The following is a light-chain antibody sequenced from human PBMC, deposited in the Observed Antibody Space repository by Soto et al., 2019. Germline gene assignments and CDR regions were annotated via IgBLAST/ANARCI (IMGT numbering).Light chain of an antibody. CDR2: GAS. V-gene: IGKV3-20*01. CDR3: QQYDNSPIT. Sequence: DIVMTQSPLSLPVTPGEPASISCRANRNFNGTYLTWYQQKPGQAPRLLIYGASRRATGIPDRFSASGSGTDFTLTISRLEPEDFAVYYCQQYDNSPITFGQGTRLEI. CDR1: RNFNGTY. J-gene: IGKJ5*01.